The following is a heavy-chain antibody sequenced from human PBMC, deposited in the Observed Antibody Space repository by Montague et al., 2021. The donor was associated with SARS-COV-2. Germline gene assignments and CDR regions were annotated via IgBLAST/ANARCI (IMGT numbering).Heavy chain of an antibody. CDR3: AREFRIGVWQTNWYFGL. V-gene: IGHV4-59*01. Sequence: SETLSLTCEVSGGSLRSYYWSWILQSSAEELVWFGYVLYTGSHKYNPSLMIRATISVVTSKNQFALRQHSVTAADTAVYYCAREFRIGVWQTNWYFGLWGRGTLVTVSS. CDR2: VLYTGSH. J-gene: IGHJ2*01. D-gene: IGHD6-13*01. CDR1: GGSLRSYY.